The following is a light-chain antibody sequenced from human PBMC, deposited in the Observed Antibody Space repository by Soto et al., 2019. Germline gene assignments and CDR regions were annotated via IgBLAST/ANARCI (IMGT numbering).Light chain of an antibody. Sequence: EYVFTQSPCTLSLSPGERASLSCRASHIVTSSHLAWYQQKPGQAPRLLIFGASSRAIGIPDRFSGGGSGTDFTLTITRLEPEDFAIYYCQQYDNSLTWTFGQGTKVDIK. CDR3: QQYDNSLTWT. CDR2: GAS. J-gene: IGKJ1*01. CDR1: HIVTSSH. V-gene: IGKV3-20*01.